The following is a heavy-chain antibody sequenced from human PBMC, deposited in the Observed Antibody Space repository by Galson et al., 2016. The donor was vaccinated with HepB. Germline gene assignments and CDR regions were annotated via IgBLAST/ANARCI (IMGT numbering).Heavy chain of an antibody. CDR2: ISRGGTYK. CDR3: ARDKSSGYSDAFDM. J-gene: IGHJ3*02. V-gene: IGHV3-21*01. CDR1: GFTLSSYR. Sequence: SLRLSCAASGFTLSSYRINWVRQAPGKGLEWVSSISRGGTYKYYAVSVEGRFTISRDNAKNSLYLQMNSLRAEDTAVYFCARDKSSGYSDAFDMWDQGTMVTVSS. D-gene: IGHD3-22*01.